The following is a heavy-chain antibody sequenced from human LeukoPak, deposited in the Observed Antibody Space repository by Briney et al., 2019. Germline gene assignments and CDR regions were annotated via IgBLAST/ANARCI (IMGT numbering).Heavy chain of an antibody. CDR3: AREEYCSSTSCPTTSDY. J-gene: IGHJ4*02. Sequence: ASVKVSCKASGYTFTSYGISWVRQAPGQGLEWMGWISAYNGNTNHAQKLQGRVTMTTDTSTSTAYMELRSLRSDDTAVYYCAREEYCSSTSCPTTSDYWGQGTLVTVSS. D-gene: IGHD2-2*01. V-gene: IGHV1-18*01. CDR1: GYTFTSYG. CDR2: ISAYNGNT.